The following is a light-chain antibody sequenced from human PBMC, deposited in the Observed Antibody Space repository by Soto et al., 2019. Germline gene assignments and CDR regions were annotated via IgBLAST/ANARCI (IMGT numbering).Light chain of an antibody. J-gene: IGLJ3*02. CDR1: SSYVGNYNY. Sequence: QSVLTQPASVSGSPGQSITISCTGTSSYVGNYNYVSWYQQHPGKAPKLMIYEVSNRPSGVSNRFSGSKSGNTASLTISGLQAEDEADYYCSSYTTSSTLVFGGGTKLTVL. CDR3: SSYTTSSTLV. CDR2: EVS. V-gene: IGLV2-14*01.